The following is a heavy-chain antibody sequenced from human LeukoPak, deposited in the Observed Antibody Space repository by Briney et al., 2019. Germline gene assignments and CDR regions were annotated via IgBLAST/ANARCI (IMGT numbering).Heavy chain of an antibody. J-gene: IGHJ3*02. CDR2: IKQDGSEK. D-gene: IGHD1-26*01. CDR3: AKDQSAWGAFDI. V-gene: IGHV3-7*03. Sequence: PGGSLRLSCAASGFTFSSYWMSWVRQAPGKGLEWVANIKQDGSEKYYVDSVKGRFTISRDNSKNTLYLQMNSLRAEDTAVYYCAKDQSAWGAFDIWGQGTMVTVSS. CDR1: GFTFSSYW.